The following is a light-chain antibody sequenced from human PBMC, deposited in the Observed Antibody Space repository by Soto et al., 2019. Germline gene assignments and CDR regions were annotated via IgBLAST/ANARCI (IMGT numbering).Light chain of an antibody. CDR3: QQYNNWPRT. Sequence: EIVMTQSPATLSVSPGERATLSCRASQNVNFNVAWYQQKVGQAPRLLISGASTRASGVPSRFSGSGSGTEFTLTISGLQSEDFAIYYCQQYNNWPRTVGQGTNLEI. CDR2: GAS. V-gene: IGKV3-15*01. J-gene: IGKJ2*01. CDR1: QNVNFN.